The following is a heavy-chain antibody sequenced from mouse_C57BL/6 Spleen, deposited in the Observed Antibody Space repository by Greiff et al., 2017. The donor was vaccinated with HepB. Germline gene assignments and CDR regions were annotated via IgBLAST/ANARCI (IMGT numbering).Heavy chain of an antibody. D-gene: IGHD1-1*01. CDR3: TTGYYYGSRVY. V-gene: IGHV14-4*01. Sequence: EVKLMESGAELVRPGASVKLSCTASGFNIKDDYTHWVKQRPEQGLEWIGWIDPENGDTEYASKFQGKATITADTPSNTAYLQLSSLTSEDTAVYYCTTGYYYGSRVYWGQGTTLTVSS. CDR2: IDPENGDT. J-gene: IGHJ2*01. CDR1: GFNIKDDY.